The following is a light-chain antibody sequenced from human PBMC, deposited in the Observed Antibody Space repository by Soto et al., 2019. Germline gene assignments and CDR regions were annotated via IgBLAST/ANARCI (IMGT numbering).Light chain of an antibody. J-gene: IGKJ3*01. Sequence: EVVMTQSPATLSVSPGEGATLSCRASQSVSSKLAWYQQKPGQAPRLLIYGASTRATGIPARFSGSESGTEFALTISSLQSEDFAVYYCQQYDNWPFTFGLGTKVDIK. CDR2: GAS. CDR3: QQYDNWPFT. CDR1: QSVSSK. V-gene: IGKV3-15*01.